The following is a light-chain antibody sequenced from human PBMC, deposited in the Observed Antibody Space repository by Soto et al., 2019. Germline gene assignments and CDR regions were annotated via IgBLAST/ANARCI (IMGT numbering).Light chain of an antibody. Sequence: DIQMTQSPSSLSASVGDRVTITCQASQDISNYLNWYQQKPGKAPKLLIYDASNLETGDPSRCSGSGAGTDFTFPIIRLQPEDIATYYGQQYDNLPPFTFGPGTKVDIK. V-gene: IGKV1-33*01. J-gene: IGKJ3*01. CDR3: QQYDNLPPFT. CDR2: DAS. CDR1: QDISNY.